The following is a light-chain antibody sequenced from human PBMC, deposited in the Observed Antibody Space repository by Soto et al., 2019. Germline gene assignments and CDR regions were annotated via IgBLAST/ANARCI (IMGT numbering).Light chain of an antibody. CDR1: QSVISTY. J-gene: IGKJ4*01. V-gene: IGKV3-20*01. CDR3: QQSYSSPLT. Sequence: EIVLTQSPGTLSLSPGERATLSCRASQSVISTYLAWYQQKPGQAPRLLIYGASARATGIPARFSGSGSGTDFTLTISSLQPEDFATYYCQQSYSSPLTFGGGTKVDIK. CDR2: GAS.